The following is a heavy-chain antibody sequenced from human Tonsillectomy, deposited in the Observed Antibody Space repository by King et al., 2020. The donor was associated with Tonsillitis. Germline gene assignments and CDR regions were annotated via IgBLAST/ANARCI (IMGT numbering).Heavy chain of an antibody. Sequence: VQLVESGAEVKKPGASVKISCKASGYIFTNFFMHWVRQAPGQGPEWMAIINPTGDRTWYAQKFRDRVAVTRDTSTSTVYMDVVSLTSEDTAVYYCARDVATSVGRHDSSGHRAPLAGSS. CDR1: GYIFTNFF. D-gene: IGHD3-16*01. CDR2: INPTGDRT. V-gene: IGHV1-46*01. J-gene: IGHJ5*01. CDR3: ARDVATSVGRHDS.